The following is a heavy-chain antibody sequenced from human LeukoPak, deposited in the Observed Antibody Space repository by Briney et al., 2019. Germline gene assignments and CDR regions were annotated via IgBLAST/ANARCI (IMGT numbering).Heavy chain of an antibody. CDR1: GFTFSSYE. CDR2: ISSSGSTI. Sequence: GGSLRLSCAASGFTFSSYEMNWVRQAPGKGLEWVSYISSSGSTIYYADSVKGRFTISRDNAKNSLYLQMNSLRAEDTAVYYCAKDPAPLAAATINLLDYWGQGTLVTVSS. J-gene: IGHJ4*02. V-gene: IGHV3-48*03. D-gene: IGHD6-13*01. CDR3: AKDPAPLAAATINLLDY.